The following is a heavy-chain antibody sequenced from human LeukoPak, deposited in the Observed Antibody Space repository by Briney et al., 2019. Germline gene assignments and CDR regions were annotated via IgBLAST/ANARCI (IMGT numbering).Heavy chain of an antibody. D-gene: IGHD3-22*01. J-gene: IGHJ4*02. CDR2: IRYSGTT. Sequence: PSETLSLTCTVSGGSISGYYWSWIRQPPGKGLEWIGYIRYSGTTNYSPPLKSRATISGDTSKNQFSLNLISVTAADTAIYYCARVSSGGYFHTYYFDYWGQGTLVTVSS. CDR1: GGSISGYY. V-gene: IGHV4-59*01. CDR3: ARVSSGGYFHTYYFDY.